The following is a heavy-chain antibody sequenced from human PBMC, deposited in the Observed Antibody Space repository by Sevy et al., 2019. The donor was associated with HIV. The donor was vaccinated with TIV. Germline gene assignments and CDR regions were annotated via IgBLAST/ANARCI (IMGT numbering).Heavy chain of an antibody. CDR1: GDTFSSYA. CDR2: IIPTFGTT. Sequence: ASVKVSCKASGDTFSSYAINWVRQAPGQGLEWMGGIIPTFGTTKYGQKFRGRVTITAVESTSTAYMELSSLRSEDSAVFYCARGGIGDYSKYFEYWGQGTLVTVSS. V-gene: IGHV1-69*13. D-gene: IGHD4-4*01. CDR3: ARGGIGDYSKYFEY. J-gene: IGHJ4*02.